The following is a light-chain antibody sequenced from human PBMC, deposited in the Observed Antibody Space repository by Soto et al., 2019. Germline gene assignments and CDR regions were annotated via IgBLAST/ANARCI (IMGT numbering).Light chain of an antibody. CDR1: QSISNH. CDR2: AAS. V-gene: IGKV1-6*01. Sequence: IQMTQSPSSLSASVEDRVIITCRASQSISNHLNWYQQKPGKAPKLLIFAASSLQSGVPSRFSGSRSGPDFTLAISSLQPEDSATYYCLQDINYPWTFGQGTKVDIK. J-gene: IGKJ1*01. CDR3: LQDINYPWT.